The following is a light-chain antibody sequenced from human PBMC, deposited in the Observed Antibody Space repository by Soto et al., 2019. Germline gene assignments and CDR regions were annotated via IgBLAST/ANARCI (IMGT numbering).Light chain of an antibody. J-gene: IGLJ1*01. CDR2: DVS. V-gene: IGLV2-14*03. CDR1: SSDIGGYNY. CDR3: SSYTSSSTYV. Sequence: QSALTQPASVSGSPGQSITISCTGTSSDIGGYNYVSWYQQHPGKAPKLMIYDVSNRPSGVSNSFSGSKSGNTASLTISGLQAEDEADYYCSSYTSSSTYVFGTGTKVTVL.